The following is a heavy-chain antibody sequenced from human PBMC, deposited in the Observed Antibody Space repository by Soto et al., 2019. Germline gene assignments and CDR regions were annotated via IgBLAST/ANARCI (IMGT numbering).Heavy chain of an antibody. D-gene: IGHD2-21*02. Sequence: GGSLRLSCAASGFTFSSYGMHWVRQAPGKGLEWVAVISYDGSNKYYADSVKGRFTISRDNSKNTLYLQMNSLRAEDTAVYYCAKDSMTEQNLKSHWGQGTLVTVSS. CDR2: ISYDGSNK. J-gene: IGHJ4*02. V-gene: IGHV3-30*18. CDR3: AKDSMTEQNLKSH. CDR1: GFTFSSYG.